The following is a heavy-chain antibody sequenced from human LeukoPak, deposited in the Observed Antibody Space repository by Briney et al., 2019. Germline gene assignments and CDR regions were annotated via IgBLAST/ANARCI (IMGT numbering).Heavy chain of an antibody. CDR1: GYTFTGYY. CDR2: INPNSGGT. D-gene: IGHD3-22*01. J-gene: IGHJ4*02. Sequence: ASVKVSCKASGYTFTGYYMHWVRQAPGQGLEWMGWINPNSGGTNYAQKFRGRVTMTRDTSISTAYMELSRLRSDDTAVYYCARDYSRITMIVVVITYFDYWGQGTLVTVSS. CDR3: ARDYSRITMIVVVITYFDY. V-gene: IGHV1-2*02.